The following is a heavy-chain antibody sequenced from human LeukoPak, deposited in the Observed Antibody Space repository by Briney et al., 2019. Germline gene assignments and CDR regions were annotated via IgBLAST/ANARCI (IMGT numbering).Heavy chain of an antibody. J-gene: IGHJ4*02. CDR1: GFTFSDYY. D-gene: IGHD3-22*01. V-gene: IGHV3-11*01. CDR2: ISSSGSTI. CDR3: ARGTYYYDSSGYISF. Sequence: GGSLRLSCAASGFTFSDYYMSWIRQAPGKGLEWVSYISSSGSTIYYADSVKGRFTISRDNAKNSLYLQVNSLRAEDTAVYYCARGTYYYDSSGYISFWGQGTLVTVSS.